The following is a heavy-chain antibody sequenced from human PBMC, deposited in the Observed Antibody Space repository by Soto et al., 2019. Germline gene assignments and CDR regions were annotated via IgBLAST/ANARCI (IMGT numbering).Heavy chain of an antibody. J-gene: IGHJ4*02. Sequence: SETLSLTCSVSGGSITTSSYNWGWIRQPPGKGLEWIGSIYYSGSTYYNPSLKSRVTISVDTSKNQFSLKLSSVTAADTAVYYCARRGWSTVTNDYWGQGTLVTVSS. CDR2: IYYSGST. CDR3: ARRGWSTVTNDY. V-gene: IGHV4-39*01. D-gene: IGHD4-17*01. CDR1: GGSITTSSYN.